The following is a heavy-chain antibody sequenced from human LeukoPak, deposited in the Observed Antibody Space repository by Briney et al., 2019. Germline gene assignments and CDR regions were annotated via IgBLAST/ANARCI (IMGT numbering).Heavy chain of an antibody. V-gene: IGHV4-59*01. CDR1: GGSISSFY. CDR2: IYYSGGT. D-gene: IGHD6-13*01. CDR3: ARYSDNWFDP. J-gene: IGHJ5*02. Sequence: SETLSLTCTVSGGSISSFYWSWIRQPPGKGLEWIGYIYYSGGTNYNPPLKSRVTISVDTSKNQFSLQLSSVTAAGTAVYYCARYSDNWFDPWGREPWSPSPQ.